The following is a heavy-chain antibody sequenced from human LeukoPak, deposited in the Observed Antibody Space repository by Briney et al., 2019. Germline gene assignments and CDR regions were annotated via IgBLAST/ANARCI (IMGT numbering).Heavy chain of an antibody. Sequence: PGRSLRLSCAASGFTFSGYGMHWVRQAPGKGLEWVAVIWYDGSNKYYADSVKGRFTISRDNSKNTLYLQMNSLRAEDTAVYYCARDRAFWSGYYRTYYYYYMDVWGKGTTVTVSS. J-gene: IGHJ6*03. CDR1: GFTFSGYG. CDR3: ARDRAFWSGYYRTYYYYYMDV. D-gene: IGHD3-3*01. V-gene: IGHV3-33*01. CDR2: IWYDGSNK.